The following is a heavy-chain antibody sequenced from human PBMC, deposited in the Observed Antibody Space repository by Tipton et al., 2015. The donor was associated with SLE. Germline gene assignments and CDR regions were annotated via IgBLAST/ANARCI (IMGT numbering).Heavy chain of an antibody. CDR1: DASISGHY. J-gene: IGHJ5*02. CDR2: IHYTGST. CDR3: SRGGASSKWLDP. D-gene: IGHD6-6*01. V-gene: IGHV4-59*11. Sequence: LRLSCTVSDASISGHYWSWIRQPPGKGLEWIGYIHYTGSTFYNPSLKSRVTMSVDTSKNQFSLRVTSVTAADTAIYYCSRGGASSKWLDPWGQGTLVTGSS.